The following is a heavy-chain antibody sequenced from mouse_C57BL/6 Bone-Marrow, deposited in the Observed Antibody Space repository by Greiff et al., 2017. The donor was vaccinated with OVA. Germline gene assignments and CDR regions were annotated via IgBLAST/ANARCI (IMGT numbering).Heavy chain of an antibody. V-gene: IGHV14-4*01. CDR1: GFNIKDDY. Sequence: VQLQQSGAELVRPGASVKLSCTASGFNIKDDYMHWVKQRPEQGLEWIGWIDPENGDTEYASKFQGKATITADTSSNTAYLQLSSLTSEDTAVYYCTGYGNYVNYFDYWGQGTTLTVSS. CDR2: IDPENGDT. D-gene: IGHD2-10*02. CDR3: TGYGNYVNYFDY. J-gene: IGHJ2*01.